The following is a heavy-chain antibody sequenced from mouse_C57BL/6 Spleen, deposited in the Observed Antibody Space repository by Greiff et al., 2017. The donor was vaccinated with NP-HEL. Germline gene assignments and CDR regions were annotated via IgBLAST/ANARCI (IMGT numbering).Heavy chain of an antibody. CDR3: ARQRDVGYFDV. J-gene: IGHJ1*03. V-gene: IGHV5-6*01. Sequence: EVQLQESGGDLVKPGGSLKLSCAASGFTFSSYGMSWVRQTPDKRLEWVATISSGGSYTYYPDSVKGRFTISRDNAKNTLYLQMSSLKSEDTAMYYCARQRDVGYFDVWGTGTTVTVSS. CDR1: GFTFSSYG. D-gene: IGHD3-3*01. CDR2: ISSGGSYT.